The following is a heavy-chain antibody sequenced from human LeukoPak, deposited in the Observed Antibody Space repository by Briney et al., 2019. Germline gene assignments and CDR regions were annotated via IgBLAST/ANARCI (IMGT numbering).Heavy chain of an antibody. CDR1: GFTFSSYS. CDR2: ISSSSSTI. V-gene: IGHV3-48*01. J-gene: IGHJ3*02. Sequence: PGGSLRLSCAASGFTFSSYSMNWVRQAPGKGLEWVSYISSSSSTIYYADSVKGRFTISRDNAKNSLYLQMNGLRAEDTAVYYCARVKPGYYGSGSYYIARPFDAFDIWGQGTMVTVSS. D-gene: IGHD3-10*01. CDR3: ARVKPGYYGSGSYYIARPFDAFDI.